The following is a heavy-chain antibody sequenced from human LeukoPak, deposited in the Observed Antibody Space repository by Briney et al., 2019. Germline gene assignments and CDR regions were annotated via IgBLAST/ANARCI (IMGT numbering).Heavy chain of an antibody. V-gene: IGHV4-59*01. Sequence: SETLSLTCIASGGTFSIYYWNWIRQPPGKGLEWIGSIYNSGSTDYNPSLKRRVTISADTSKNQFSLKLTSVTAADTAVYYCARDRELGSWGQGILVTVSS. CDR1: GGTFSIYY. J-gene: IGHJ5*02. CDR2: IYNSGST. D-gene: IGHD3-16*01. CDR3: ARDRELGS.